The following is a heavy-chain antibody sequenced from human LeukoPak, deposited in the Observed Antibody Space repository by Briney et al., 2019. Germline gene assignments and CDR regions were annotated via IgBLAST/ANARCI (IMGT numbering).Heavy chain of an antibody. CDR2: IHTSGST. V-gene: IGHV4-4*07. J-gene: IGHJ5*02. CDR3: ARTYYGDNWFDR. Sequence: SETLSLNCTVSGGSISSYYWSWLRQPAGKGLEWIGRIHTSGSTNYNPSLKSRVTISVDTSKNQFSLKLSSVTAADTAVYYCARTYYGDNWFDRWGQGTLVTVSS. CDR1: GGSISSYY. D-gene: IGHD3-10*01.